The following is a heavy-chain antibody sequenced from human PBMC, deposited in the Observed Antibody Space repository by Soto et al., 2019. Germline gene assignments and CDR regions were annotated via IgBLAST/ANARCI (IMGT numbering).Heavy chain of an antibody. CDR3: ARDVGAALRQAAFDI. D-gene: IGHD3-16*01. V-gene: IGHV4-34*01. J-gene: IGHJ3*02. Sequence: SETLSLTCAVYGGSFSGYYWSWIRQPPGKGLEWIGEINHSGSTNYNPSLKSRVTISVDTSKNQFSLKLSSVTAADTAVYYCARDVGAALRQAAFDIWGQGTMVTVSS. CDR2: INHSGST. CDR1: GGSFSGYY.